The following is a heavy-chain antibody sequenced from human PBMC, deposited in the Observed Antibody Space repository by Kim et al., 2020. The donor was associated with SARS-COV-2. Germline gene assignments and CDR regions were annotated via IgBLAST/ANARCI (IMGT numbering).Heavy chain of an antibody. J-gene: IGHJ6*02. CDR3: ARDRLTAARPHAYYYGMDV. Sequence: GGSLRLSCAASGFTFSSYAMHWVRQAPGKGLEYVSAISSNGGSTYYANSVKGRFTISRDNSKNTLSLQMGSLRAEDMAVYYCARDRLTAARPHAYYYGMDVWGQGTTVTVSS. CDR2: ISSNGGST. CDR1: GFTFSSYA. D-gene: IGHD6-6*01. V-gene: IGHV3-64*01.